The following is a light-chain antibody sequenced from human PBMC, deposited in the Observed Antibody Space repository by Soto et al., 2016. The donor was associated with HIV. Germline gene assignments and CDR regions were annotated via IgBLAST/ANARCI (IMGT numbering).Light chain of an antibody. Sequence: SYELTQPPSVSVSPGQTASITCSGDKLGNKYACWYQQKSGQSPVLVIFQDTKRPSGIPERFSGSNSGNTATLTISETQAMDEADYYCQAWVSSTARVVFGGGTKLTVL. CDR3: QAWVSSTARVV. CDR1: KLGNKY. J-gene: IGLJ2*01. CDR2: QDT. V-gene: IGLV3-1*01.